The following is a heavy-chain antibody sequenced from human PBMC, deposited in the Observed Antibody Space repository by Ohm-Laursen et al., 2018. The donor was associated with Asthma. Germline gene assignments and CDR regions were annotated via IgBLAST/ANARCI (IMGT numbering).Heavy chain of an antibody. CDR3: AREYCSGGSCHSPGYYGMDV. J-gene: IGHJ6*02. V-gene: IGHV3-21*01. CDR1: GFTFSSYS. D-gene: IGHD2-15*01. Sequence: SLRLSCTASGFTFSSYSMNWVRQAPGKGLEWVSSISSSSSYIYYADSVKGRFTISRDNAKNSLYLQMNSLRVEDTAVYYCAREYCSGGSCHSPGYYGMDVWGQGTTVSVSS. CDR2: ISSSSSYI.